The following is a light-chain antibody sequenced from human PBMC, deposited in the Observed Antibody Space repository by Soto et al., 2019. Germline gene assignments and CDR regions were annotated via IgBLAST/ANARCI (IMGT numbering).Light chain of an antibody. V-gene: IGKV3-11*01. CDR2: DAS. J-gene: IGKJ1*01. CDR1: ESVSSY. CDR3: QQRYNWPQT. Sequence: EIVLTQSPATLSLSPGEKATLSCRASESVSSYLAWYQQRPGQGPRLLIFDASNRQYGIPARFSGSRSWTDFTLTISSLEPEDFAVYYCQQRYNWPQTFGQGTKVEIK.